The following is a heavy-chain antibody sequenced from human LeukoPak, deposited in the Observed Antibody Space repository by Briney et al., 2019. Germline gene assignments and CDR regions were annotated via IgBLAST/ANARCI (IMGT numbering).Heavy chain of an antibody. CDR2: IYYSGST. CDR3: ARDSGYCSGGSCYPANFDY. V-gene: IGHV4-61*01. J-gene: IGHJ4*02. CDR1: GGSVSSGSYY. Sequence: PSETLSLTCTVSGGSVSSGSYYWSRIRQPPGKGLEWIGYIYYSGSTNYNPSLKSRVTMSIDMSKNQFSLKLSSVTAADTAVYYCARDSGYCSGGSCYPANFDYWGQGTLVTVSS. D-gene: IGHD2-15*01.